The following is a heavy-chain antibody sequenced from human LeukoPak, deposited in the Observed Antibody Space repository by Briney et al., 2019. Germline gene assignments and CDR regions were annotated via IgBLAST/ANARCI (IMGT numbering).Heavy chain of an antibody. CDR2: IYYDGST. J-gene: IGHJ5*01. Sequence: SETLSLTCTVSGGSISSSSYYWDWIRQSPGKGLEWIGNIYYDGSTHYNPSLKSRVTISVDTSKNQFSLKLSSVTAADTALYYCASYGGNSVLDSWGQGTLVTVSS. D-gene: IGHD4-23*01. CDR1: GGSISSSSYY. CDR3: ASYGGNSVLDS. V-gene: IGHV4-39*01.